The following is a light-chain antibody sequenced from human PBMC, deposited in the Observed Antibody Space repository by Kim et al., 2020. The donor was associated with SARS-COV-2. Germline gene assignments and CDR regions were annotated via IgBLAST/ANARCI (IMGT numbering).Light chain of an antibody. V-gene: IGLV1-40*01. CDR3: QSYDNRLSGYV. Sequence: QSVTISCPGFSSNIGAGYEVHWYQQLPGTAPTLLIYGDINRPSGVPDRFSGSKSGTSASLAITGLQTEDEADYYCQSYDNRLSGYVFGTGTKVTVL. CDR2: GDI. J-gene: IGLJ1*01. CDR1: SSNIGAGYE.